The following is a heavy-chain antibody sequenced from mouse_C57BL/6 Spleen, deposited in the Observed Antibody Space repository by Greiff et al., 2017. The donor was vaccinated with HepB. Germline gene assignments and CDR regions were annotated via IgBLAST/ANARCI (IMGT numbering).Heavy chain of an antibody. D-gene: IGHD1-1*01. CDR3: ARHNGSRWYFDV. Sequence: EVQGVESGGGLVKPGGSLKLSCAASGFTFSSYTMSWVRQTPEKRLEWVATISGGGGNTYYPDSVKGRFTISRDNAKNTLYLQMSSLRSEDTALYYCARHNGSRWYFDVWGTGTTVTVSS. V-gene: IGHV5-9*01. CDR1: GFTFSSYT. CDR2: ISGGGGNT. J-gene: IGHJ1*03.